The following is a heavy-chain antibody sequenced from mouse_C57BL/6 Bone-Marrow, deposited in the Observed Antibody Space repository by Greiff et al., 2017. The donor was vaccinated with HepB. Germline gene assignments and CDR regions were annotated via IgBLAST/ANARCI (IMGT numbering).Heavy chain of an antibody. CDR3: ARDYYGSSIYAMDY. D-gene: IGHD1-1*01. J-gene: IGHJ4*01. CDR1: GFSLTSYG. CDR2: IWSGGST. Sequence: VKLVESGPGLVQPSQSLSITCTVSGFSLTSYGVHWVRQSPGKGLEWLGVIWSGGSTDYNAAFISRLSISKDNSKSQVFFKMNSLQADDTAIYYCARDYYGSSIYAMDYWGQGTSVTVSS. V-gene: IGHV2-2*01.